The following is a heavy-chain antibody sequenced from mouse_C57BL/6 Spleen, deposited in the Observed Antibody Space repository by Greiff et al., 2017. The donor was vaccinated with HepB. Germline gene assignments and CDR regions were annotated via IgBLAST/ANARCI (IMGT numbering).Heavy chain of an antibody. CDR2: IRLKSDNYAT. V-gene: IGHV6-3*01. J-gene: IGHJ1*03. Sequence: EVHLVESGGGLVQPGGSMKLSCVASGFTFSNYWMNWVRQSPEKGLEWVAQIRLKSDNYATHYAESVKGRFTISRDDSKSSVYLQMNNLRAEDTGIYYCTVLYYDYGDFDVWGTGTTVTVSS. CDR1: GFTFSNYW. D-gene: IGHD2-4*01. CDR3: TVLYYDYGDFDV.